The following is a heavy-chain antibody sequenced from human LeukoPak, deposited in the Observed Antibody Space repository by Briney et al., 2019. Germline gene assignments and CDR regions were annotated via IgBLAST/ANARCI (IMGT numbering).Heavy chain of an antibody. D-gene: IGHD3/OR15-3a*01. CDR2: ISGSAENT. CDR3: AKHFCTGLDCSLFDS. Sequence: EPGGSLRLSCAASGFTFSNYAMSWVRQAPGKGLEWVSTISGSAENTYYADSVKGRFTISRDNSKNALSLQLNSLRPEDTALYYCAKHFCTGLDCSLFDSWGQGTLVTVSS. J-gene: IGHJ4*02. V-gene: IGHV3-23*01. CDR1: GFTFSNYA.